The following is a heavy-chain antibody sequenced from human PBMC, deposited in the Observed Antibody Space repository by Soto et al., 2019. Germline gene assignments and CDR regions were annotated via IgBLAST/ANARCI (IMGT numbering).Heavy chain of an antibody. CDR1: GGSISSYY. CDR3: ARDIVAVPAAPLPIPDSPPPMYSYYGLDV. J-gene: IGHJ6*02. D-gene: IGHD2-2*01. Sequence: ASETLSLTCTVSGGSISSYYWSWIRQPAGKGLEWIGRIYTSGSTNYNPSLKSRVTIAVDTSKTHFPLKLSSVTAAATAVYYCARDIVAVPAAPLPIPDSPPPMYSYYGLDVWGQATRGTFS. V-gene: IGHV4-4*07. CDR2: IYTSGST.